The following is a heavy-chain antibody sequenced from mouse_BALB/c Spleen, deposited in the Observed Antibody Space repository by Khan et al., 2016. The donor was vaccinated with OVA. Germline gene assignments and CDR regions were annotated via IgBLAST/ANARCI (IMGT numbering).Heavy chain of an antibody. CDR2: IWGDGST. Sequence: QVQLKESGPGLVAPSQSLSITCTVSGFSLTSYGVNWVRQPPGKGLEWLGVIWGDGSTNYHSALISRLSISKDNSKSQDCLILNSLHTDDTATYYCVKQNYRPLDAMDYWGQGTAVTVSS. V-gene: IGHV2-3*01. J-gene: IGHJ4*01. D-gene: IGHD1-1*02. CDR1: GFSLTSYG. CDR3: VKQNYRPLDAMDY.